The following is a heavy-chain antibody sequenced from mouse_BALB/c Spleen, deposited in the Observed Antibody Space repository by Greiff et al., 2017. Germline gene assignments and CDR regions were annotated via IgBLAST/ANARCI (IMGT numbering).Heavy chain of an antibody. Sequence: DVHLVESGPELVKPGASVKIPCKASGYTFTDYNMDWVKQSHGKSLEWIGDINPNNGGTIYNQKFKGKATLTVDKSSSTAYMELRSLTSEDTAVYYCAAIYGAMDYWGQGTSVTVSS. CDR3: AAIYGAMDY. CDR1: GYTFTDYN. J-gene: IGHJ4*01. V-gene: IGHV1-18*01. D-gene: IGHD1-1*02. CDR2: INPNNGGT.